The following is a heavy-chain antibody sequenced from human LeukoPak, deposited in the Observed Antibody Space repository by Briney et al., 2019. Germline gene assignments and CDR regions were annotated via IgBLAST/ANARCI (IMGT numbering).Heavy chain of an antibody. V-gene: IGHV3-7*01. J-gene: IGHJ4*02. CDR3: ARDRSLYY. Sequence: GGSLRLSCAASGFTFSRYWMRWVRQAPGKGLEGVANIKNDGSEEYYVDSVKGRFTISRDNARNSLFLQMNSLRAEDTAVYYCARDRSLYYWGQGTLVTVSS. CDR1: GFTFSRYW. CDR2: IKNDGSEE.